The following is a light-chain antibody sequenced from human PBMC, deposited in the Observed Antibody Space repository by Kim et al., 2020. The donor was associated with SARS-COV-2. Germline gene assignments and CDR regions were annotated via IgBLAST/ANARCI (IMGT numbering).Light chain of an antibody. CDR2: DAS. CDR1: QSISTW. CDR3: QQYNSRSRA. V-gene: IGKV1-5*01. J-gene: IGKJ2*01. Sequence: SASVGDRVIITCRASQSISTWLAWYQQKPGKAPHLLIHDASTLESGVPPRFSGSGSGTEFTLTISSLQPDDIAIYYCQQYNSRSRAFGQGTKLEI.